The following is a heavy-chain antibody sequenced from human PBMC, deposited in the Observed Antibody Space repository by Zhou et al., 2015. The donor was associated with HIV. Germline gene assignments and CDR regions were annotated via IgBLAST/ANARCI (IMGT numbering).Heavy chain of an antibody. CDR2: IIPIFGTA. CDR1: GGTFSSYA. Sequence: QVQLVQSGAEVKKPGSSVKVSCKASGGTFSSYAISWVRQAPGQGLEWMGGIIPIFGTANYAQKFQGRVTITADESTSTAYMELSSLRSEDTAVYYCARGYCSSTSCLDLALSGWYFDLWGRGTLVTVSS. CDR3: ARGYCSSTSCLDLALSGWYFDL. J-gene: IGHJ2*01. V-gene: IGHV1-69*01. D-gene: IGHD2-2*01.